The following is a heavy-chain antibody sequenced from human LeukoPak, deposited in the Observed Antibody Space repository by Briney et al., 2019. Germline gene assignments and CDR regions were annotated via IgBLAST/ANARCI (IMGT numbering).Heavy chain of an antibody. J-gene: IGHJ4*02. Sequence: ASVKVSCKASGYTFTSYGISRVRQAPGQGLEWMGWISAYNGNTNYAQKLQGRVTMTTDTSTSTAYMELRSLRSDDTAVYYCARTAVRYFVYYFDYWGQGTLVTVSS. CDR3: ARTAVRYFVYYFDY. D-gene: IGHD3-9*01. V-gene: IGHV1-18*01. CDR1: GYTFTSYG. CDR2: ISAYNGNT.